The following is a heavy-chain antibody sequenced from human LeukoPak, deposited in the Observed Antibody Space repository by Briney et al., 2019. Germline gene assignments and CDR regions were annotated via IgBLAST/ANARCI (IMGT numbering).Heavy chain of an antibody. V-gene: IGHV4-39*01. CDR2: IYYSGST. D-gene: IGHD2-15*01. J-gene: IGHJ4*02. Sequence: SETLSLTCTVSGGSISSSSYYWGWIRQPPGKGLEWIGSIYYSGSTYYNPSLKSRVTISLDTSKNQFSLKLSSVTAADTAVYYCARRTSYCSGGSCYGGDFDYWGQGTLVTVSS. CDR3: ARRTSYCSGGSCYGGDFDY. CDR1: GGSISSSSYY.